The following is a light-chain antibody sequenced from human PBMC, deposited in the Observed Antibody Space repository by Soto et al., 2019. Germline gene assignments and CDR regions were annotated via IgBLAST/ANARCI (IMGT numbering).Light chain of an antibody. Sequence: DIQMTQSPSAMSAAVGDRVTITCRASQDIGYHLGWFQQKPGKAPKRLIYSASSLDSGVPSRFSATGSGTEFTFTSSSLHPEDFATYYWQLQTTYPRPFGQGTKVEVK. CDR3: QLQTTYPRP. J-gene: IGKJ1*01. V-gene: IGKV1-17*03. CDR1: QDIGYH. CDR2: SAS.